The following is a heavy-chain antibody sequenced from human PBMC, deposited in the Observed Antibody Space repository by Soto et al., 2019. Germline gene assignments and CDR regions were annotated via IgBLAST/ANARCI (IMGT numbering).Heavy chain of an antibody. D-gene: IGHD1-1*01. V-gene: IGHV4-34*01. CDR3: ARVERGTATTVVDAFDI. CDR1: GGSVNSGNYY. J-gene: IGHJ3*02. CDR2: MSHSGGT. Sequence: QVQLQQWGAGLLKPSETLSLTCAVYGGSVNSGNYYWSWIRQPPWKGLEWIGEMSHSGGTHFNPSLKSRVTISVDTSKNQFALKMSSVTAADTALDYCARVERGTATTVVDAFDIWGPGTLVTVSS.